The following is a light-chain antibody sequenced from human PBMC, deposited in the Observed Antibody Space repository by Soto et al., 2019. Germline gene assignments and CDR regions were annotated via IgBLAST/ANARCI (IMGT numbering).Light chain of an antibody. CDR2: GAS. V-gene: IGKV3-20*01. Sequence: EIVLTQSPGTLSLSPGERATLSCRASQSVSSSYLAWYQQKPGQAPRLLIYGASTRATDIAPRFSGSGSGTDFTLTISSLQPEDFATDDGQQRYNNPKTFGQGTKVDIK. J-gene: IGKJ1*01. CDR3: QQRYNNPKT. CDR1: QSVSSSY.